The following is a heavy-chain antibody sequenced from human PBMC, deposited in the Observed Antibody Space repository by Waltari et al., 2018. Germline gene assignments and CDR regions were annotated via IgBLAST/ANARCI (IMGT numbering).Heavy chain of an antibody. Sequence: EVQLVESGGGLVKPGGSLSLSCAASGFPFSTPAMHWVRQPPGKGREWVSSISSRGTDIYYAESLKGRFTISRDNSKNSLYLQIDSLRADDTAVYYCAGGLKGSSGRYEGYWGQGTLVTVAS. CDR2: ISSRGTDI. J-gene: IGHJ4*02. V-gene: IGHV3-21*01. CDR1: GFPFSTPA. CDR3: AGGLKGSSGRYEGY. D-gene: IGHD6-19*01.